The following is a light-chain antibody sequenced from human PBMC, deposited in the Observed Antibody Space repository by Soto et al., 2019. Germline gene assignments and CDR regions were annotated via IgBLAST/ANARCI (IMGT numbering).Light chain of an antibody. V-gene: IGLV2-14*01. J-gene: IGLJ1*01. CDR3: SSYGASSTLYV. Sequence: QSVLTQPASVSGSPGQSISISCTGTSSDVGGYNYVSWYQQYPGKAPKLMIYEVNNRPSGVSHRFSGSKSGNTASLTISGLQAEDEADYYCSSYGASSTLYVFGTGTQLTVL. CDR2: EVN. CDR1: SSDVGGYNY.